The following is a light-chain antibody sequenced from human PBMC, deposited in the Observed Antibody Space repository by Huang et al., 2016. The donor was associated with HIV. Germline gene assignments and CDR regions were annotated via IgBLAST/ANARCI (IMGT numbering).Light chain of an antibody. Sequence: DIQMTQSPSSLSASVGDRVTITCRASQGIGNSFAWYQQKPEKAPRLLLYATSTLESGVPSRFSGSGSGTHYTLTINTLQPEDIASYYCQQYHSLPWTFGQGTKVEIK. CDR3: QQYHSLPWT. CDR2: ATS. J-gene: IGKJ1*01. CDR1: QGIGNS. V-gene: IGKV1-NL1*01.